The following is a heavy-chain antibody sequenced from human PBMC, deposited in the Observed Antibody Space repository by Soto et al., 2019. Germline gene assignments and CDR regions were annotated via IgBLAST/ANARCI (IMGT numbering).Heavy chain of an antibody. J-gene: IGHJ2*01. CDR3: AKHRLSSGYQALNWYFDL. CDR2: ISGSGGST. V-gene: IGHV3-23*01. D-gene: IGHD3-22*01. Sequence: EVQLLESGGGLVQPGGSLRLSCAASGFTFSSYAMSWVRQAPGKGLEWVSAISGSGGSTYYADSVKGRFTISRDNSKNSLCLQMPCLRAEDTAVYYCAKHRLSSGYQALNWYFDLWGRGTLVTVSS. CDR1: GFTFSSYA.